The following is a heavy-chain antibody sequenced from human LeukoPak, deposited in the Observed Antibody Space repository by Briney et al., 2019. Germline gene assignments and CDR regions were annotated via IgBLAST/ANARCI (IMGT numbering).Heavy chain of an antibody. Sequence: PSEALSLTCADYGGSFSGYYWSWIRQPPGKGLEWIGEINHSGSTNYNPSLKSRVTISVDTSKNQFSLKLSSVTAADTAVYYCARDYDILTGYRFDYWGQGTLVTVSS. J-gene: IGHJ4*02. CDR1: GGSFSGYY. D-gene: IGHD3-9*01. V-gene: IGHV4-34*01. CDR2: INHSGST. CDR3: ARDYDILTGYRFDY.